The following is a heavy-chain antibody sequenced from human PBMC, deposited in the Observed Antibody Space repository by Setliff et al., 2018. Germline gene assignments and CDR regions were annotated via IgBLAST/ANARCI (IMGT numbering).Heavy chain of an antibody. CDR2: INPGNGNT. V-gene: IGHV1-18*01. CDR3: ARVYLAGSGWDKANALDI. D-gene: IGHD6-19*01. Sequence: ASVKVSCKASGYIFNSYGIAWVRQAPGQGLEWMGWINPGNGNTKYSQKFQGRVTITRDTSTSTVYMELSGLRSEDTAVYYCARVYLAGSGWDKANALDIWGQGTMVTVSS. J-gene: IGHJ3*02. CDR1: GYIFNSYG.